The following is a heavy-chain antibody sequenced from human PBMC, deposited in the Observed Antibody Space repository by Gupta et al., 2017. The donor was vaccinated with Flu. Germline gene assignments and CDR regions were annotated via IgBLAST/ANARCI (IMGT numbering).Heavy chain of an antibody. V-gene: IGHV3-7*01. J-gene: IGHJ4*02. D-gene: IGHD3-3*01. CDR3: ARTVALYYDFWSGYLDY. CDR2: IKQDGSEK. CDR1: GFTFSSYW. Sequence: EVQLVESGGGLVQPGGSLRLSCAASGFTFSSYWNSWVRRAPGKGLEWVANIKQDGSEKYYVDSVKGRFTISRDNAKNSLYLQMNSLRAEDTAVYYCARTVALYYDFWSGYLDYWGQGTLVTVSS.